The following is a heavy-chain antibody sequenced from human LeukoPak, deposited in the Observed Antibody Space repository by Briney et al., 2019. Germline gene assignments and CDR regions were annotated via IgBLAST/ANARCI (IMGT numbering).Heavy chain of an antibody. CDR3: AKGNGIVGATTFDY. CDR1: GLTFSSYA. CDR2: ISGGGGST. J-gene: IGHJ4*02. Sequence: GASLILSCAASGLTFSSYAMSSVRQARGKGLEWVSAISGGGGSTYYADSVKGRFTISRDNSKNTLYLQMNSLRAEDTAVYYCAKGNGIVGATTFDYWGQGTLVTVSS. D-gene: IGHD1-26*01. V-gene: IGHV3-23*01.